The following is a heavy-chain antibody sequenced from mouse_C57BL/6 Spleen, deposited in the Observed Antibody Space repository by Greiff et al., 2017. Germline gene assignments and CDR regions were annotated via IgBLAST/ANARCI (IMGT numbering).Heavy chain of an antibody. J-gene: IGHJ3*01. CDR3: ARDEGLLPFAY. CDR1: GFTFSDYY. Sequence: EVMLVESEGGLVQPGSSMKLSCTASGFTFSDYYMAWVRQVPEKGLEWVANINYDGSSTYYLDSLKSRFIISRDNAKNILYLQMSSLKSEDTATYYWARDEGLLPFAYWGQGTLVTVSA. V-gene: IGHV5-16*01. D-gene: IGHD2-3*01. CDR2: INYDGSST.